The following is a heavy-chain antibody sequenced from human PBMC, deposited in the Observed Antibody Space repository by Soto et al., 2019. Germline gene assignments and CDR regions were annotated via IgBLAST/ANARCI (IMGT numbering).Heavy chain of an antibody. CDR1: GFTFSSYA. D-gene: IGHD6-19*01. Sequence: PGGSLRLSCAASGFTFSSYAMNWVRQAPGKGLEWVSAISGSGGSTYYADPVKGRFTLSRDNSMNTMHLQMNSLRAEDTAVYYCAKPSAVAGSSPFHYWGRGTLVTVS. J-gene: IGHJ4*02. V-gene: IGHV3-23*01. CDR2: ISGSGGST. CDR3: AKPSAVAGSSPFHY.